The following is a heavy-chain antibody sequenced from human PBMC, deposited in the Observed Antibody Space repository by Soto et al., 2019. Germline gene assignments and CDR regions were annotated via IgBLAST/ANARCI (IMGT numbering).Heavy chain of an antibody. CDR2: INPSGGST. CDR1: GYTFTSYY. D-gene: IGHD2-2*01. Sequence: SVKVSCKASGYTFTSYYMHWVRQAPGQGLEWMGIINPSGGSTSYAQKFQGRVTMTRDTSTSTVYMELSSLRSEDTAVYFCASAARYCSSTSCYAPDYWGQGTLVTVSS. J-gene: IGHJ4*02. CDR3: ASAARYCSSTSCYAPDY. V-gene: IGHV1-46*03.